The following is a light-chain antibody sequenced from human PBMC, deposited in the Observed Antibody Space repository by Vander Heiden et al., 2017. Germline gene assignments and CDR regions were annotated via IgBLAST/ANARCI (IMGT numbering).Light chain of an antibody. V-gene: IGLV1-44*01. J-gene: IGLJ1*01. CDR1: SSNIGRNT. Sequence: QSVLAQPPSPAGTPGKTVTSTYSGSSSNIGRNTVNWYKQHPGTVADLLIYNVDQWPSAVTGRVSGSKSGASAALAISDLQSDDEADYYCASWDDSLNAYVFGSGTKVILL. CDR2: NVD. CDR3: ASWDDSLNAYV.